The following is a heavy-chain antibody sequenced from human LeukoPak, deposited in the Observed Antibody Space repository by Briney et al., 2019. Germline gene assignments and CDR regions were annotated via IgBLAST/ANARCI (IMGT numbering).Heavy chain of an antibody. CDR3: AKDIDSSWYAEYFQH. CDR1: GFTFDDYA. CDR2: ISGDGGST. D-gene: IGHD6-13*01. V-gene: IGHV3-43*02. J-gene: IGHJ1*01. Sequence: PGGSLRLSCAASGFTFDDYAMHWVRQAPGKGLEWVSLISGDGGSTYSANSVKGRFTISRDNSKNSLYLQMNSPRTEDTALYYCAKDIDSSWYAEYFQHWGQGTLVTVSS.